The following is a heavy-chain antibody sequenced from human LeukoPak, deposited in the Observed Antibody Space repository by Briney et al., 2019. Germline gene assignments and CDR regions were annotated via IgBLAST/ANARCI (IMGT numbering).Heavy chain of an antibody. CDR1: GYTFTSYD. CDR2: INPNSGGT. J-gene: IGHJ5*02. D-gene: IGHD6-6*01. V-gene: IGHV1-2*02. CDR3: AREAPYSTSSDWFDP. Sequence: ASVKVSCKASGYTFTSYDINWVRQATGQGLEWMGWINPNSGGTNSAQKFQGRVTMTRDTSISTAYMDLSRLRSDDTAVYYCAREAPYSTSSDWFDPWSQGTLVTVSS.